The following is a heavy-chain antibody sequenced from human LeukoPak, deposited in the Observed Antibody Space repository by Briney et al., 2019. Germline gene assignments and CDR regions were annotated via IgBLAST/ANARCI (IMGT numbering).Heavy chain of an antibody. CDR3: AKDTFGVVSGFDY. V-gene: IGHV3-30*18. Sequence: GGSLRLSCAASGFTFSSYGMHWVRQAPGKGLEWVAVISYDGSNKYYADSVKGRFTISRDNSKNTLYLQMNSLRAEDTAVYYCAKDTFGVVSGFDYWGQGTLVTVSS. CDR2: ISYDGSNK. J-gene: IGHJ4*02. D-gene: IGHD3-3*01. CDR1: GFTFSSYG.